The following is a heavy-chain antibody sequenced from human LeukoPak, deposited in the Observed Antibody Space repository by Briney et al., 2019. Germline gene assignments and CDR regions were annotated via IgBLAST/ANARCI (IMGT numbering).Heavy chain of an antibody. V-gene: IGHV4-4*07. CDR3: ARDCSSTHCYSDAFDI. D-gene: IGHD2-2*01. Sequence: SETLSLTCNVSGGSISGYHWSWIRQPAGKGLEWIGRMSTSGSTNYNPSLKSRVTMPVDTSKNQFSLKLSSVTAADTAVCYCARDCSSTHCYSDAFDIWGQGTMVTVSS. CDR2: MSTSGST. J-gene: IGHJ3*02. CDR1: GGSISGYH.